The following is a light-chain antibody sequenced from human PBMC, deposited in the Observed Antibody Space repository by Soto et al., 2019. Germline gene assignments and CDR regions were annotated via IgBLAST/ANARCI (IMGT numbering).Light chain of an antibody. CDR2: TDY. CDR1: SSNIGTYT. CDR3: ASWDDNLNGGV. J-gene: IGLJ3*02. V-gene: IGLV1-44*01. Sequence: QSVLTQPPSASGTRGQRVTISCSGTSSNIGTYTVNWYQQLPGTAPKLLIYTDYQRPSGVPDRFSGSKSGTSASLAINGLHSEDEADYYCASWDDNLNGGVFGGGTKLTVL.